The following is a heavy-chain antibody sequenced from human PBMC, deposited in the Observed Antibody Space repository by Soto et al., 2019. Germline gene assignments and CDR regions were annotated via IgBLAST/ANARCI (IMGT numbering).Heavy chain of an antibody. V-gene: IGHV3-33*01. CDR1: GFTFSSYG. CDR2: IWYDGSNK. CDR3: AREFIAAAGPYYYYYGMDV. Sequence: QVQLVESGGGVVQPGRSLRLSCAASGFTFSSYGMHWVRQAPGKGLEWVAVIWYDGSNKYYADSVKGRFTISRDNSKNTLYLQMNSLRAEDTAVYYCAREFIAAAGPYYYYYGMDVWGQGTTVTVSS. D-gene: IGHD6-13*01. J-gene: IGHJ6*02.